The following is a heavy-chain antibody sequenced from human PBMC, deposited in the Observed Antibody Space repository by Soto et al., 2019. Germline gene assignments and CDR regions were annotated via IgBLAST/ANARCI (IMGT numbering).Heavy chain of an antibody. CDR3: ARVKGSGWYSGGWFDP. V-gene: IGHV3-53*01. CDR2: LYSGGST. D-gene: IGHD6-19*01. CDR1: GFTVSSNY. J-gene: IGHJ5*02. Sequence: PGGSLRLSCAVSGFTVSSNYMSWVRQAPGKGLEWVSVLYSGGSTYYADSVKGRFTISRDNSKNTLYIQMNSLRAEDTAVYYCARVKGSGWYSGGWFDPWGQGTLVTVSS.